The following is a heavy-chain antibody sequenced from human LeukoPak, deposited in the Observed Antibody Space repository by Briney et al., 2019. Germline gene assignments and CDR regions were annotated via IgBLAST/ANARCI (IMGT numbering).Heavy chain of an antibody. CDR1: GFAFSRYW. CDR3: ARGPTRANSTDY. D-gene: IGHD2/OR15-2a*01. Sequence: GGSLRLSCVGSGFAFSRYWLNWVRQAPGKGLEWVANMNQDGSEIYYLDSVKGRFTISRDNAKNSVYLQMNGLKAEDTAVYHCARGPTRANSTDYWGQGALVTVSS. V-gene: IGHV3-7*01. J-gene: IGHJ4*02. CDR2: MNQDGSEI.